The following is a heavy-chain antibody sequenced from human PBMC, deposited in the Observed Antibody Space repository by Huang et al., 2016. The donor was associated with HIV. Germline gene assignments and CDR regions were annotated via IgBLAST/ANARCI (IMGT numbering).Heavy chain of an antibody. CDR1: GYTFTNYD. J-gene: IGHJ4*02. Sequence: QVHLVQSGAEVKKPGASVKVSCKASGYTFTNYDINWVRQAPGRGLEWMGVMNPNTGNTGCAQSFQGRVTMTRKTSITTAYMELTSLTSEDTAVYYCARSAYGDLDYWGLGTLVIVSS. V-gene: IGHV1-8*02. CDR2: MNPNTGNT. CDR3: ARSAYGDLDY. D-gene: IGHD4-17*01.